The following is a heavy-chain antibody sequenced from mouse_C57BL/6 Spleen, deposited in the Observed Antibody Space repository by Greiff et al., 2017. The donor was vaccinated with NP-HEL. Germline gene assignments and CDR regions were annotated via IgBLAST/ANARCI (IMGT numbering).Heavy chain of an antibody. Sequence: EVQLVESGPGLVKPSQSLSLTCSVTGYSITSGYYWNWIRQFPGNKLEWMGYISYDGSNNYNPSLKNRISITRDTSKNQFFLKLNSVTTEDTATYYCARDPITTVVAPRYFDVWGTGTTVTVSS. CDR3: ARDPITTVVAPRYFDV. CDR2: ISYDGSN. J-gene: IGHJ1*03. CDR1: GYSITSGYY. V-gene: IGHV3-6*01. D-gene: IGHD1-1*01.